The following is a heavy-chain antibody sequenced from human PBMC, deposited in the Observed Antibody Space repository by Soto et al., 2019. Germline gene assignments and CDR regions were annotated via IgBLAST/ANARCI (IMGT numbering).Heavy chain of an antibody. CDR1: GGSISSYS. Sequence: SETLSLTCTVSGGSISSYSWSWIRQPPGEGLEWIGCIYYSGSTNYNPSLKSRVTISVDTSKNQVSLKLSSVTAADTAVYYCARFRYSGTYFFDYSGQGTLVTVSS. J-gene: IGHJ4*02. V-gene: IGHV4-59*01. CDR2: IYYSGST. CDR3: ARFRYSGTYFFDY. D-gene: IGHD1-26*01.